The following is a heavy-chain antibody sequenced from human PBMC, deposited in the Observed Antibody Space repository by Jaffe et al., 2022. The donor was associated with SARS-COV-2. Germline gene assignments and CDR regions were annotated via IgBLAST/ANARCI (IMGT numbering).Heavy chain of an antibody. CDR2: IIPIFGTA. V-gene: IGHV1-69*01. CDR3: ARSDEAAHGSGTDRGYYGMDV. CDR1: GGTFSSYA. Sequence: QVQLVQSGAEVKKPGSSVKVSCKASGGTFSSYAISWVRQAPGQGLEWMGGIIPIFGTANYAQKFQGRVTITADESTSTAYMELSSLRSEDTAVYYCARSDEAAHGSGTDRGYYGMDVWGQGTTVTVSS. J-gene: IGHJ6*02. D-gene: IGHD3-10*01.